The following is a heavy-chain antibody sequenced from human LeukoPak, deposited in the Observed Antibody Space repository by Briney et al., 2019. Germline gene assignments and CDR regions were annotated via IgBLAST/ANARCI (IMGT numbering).Heavy chain of an antibody. CDR3: AREGRIAVAGHDAFDI. V-gene: IGHV4-39*07. CDR2: INYSGRT. D-gene: IGHD6-19*01. CDR1: DDSISNNRYF. Sequence: SETLSLTCTISDDSISNNRYFWAWIRQPPGKGLEWIGSINYSGRTYYNPSLKSRLTMSVDTAKRQFSLKLISVTAADTAVYYCAREGRIAVAGHDAFDIWGQGTMVTVSS. J-gene: IGHJ3*02.